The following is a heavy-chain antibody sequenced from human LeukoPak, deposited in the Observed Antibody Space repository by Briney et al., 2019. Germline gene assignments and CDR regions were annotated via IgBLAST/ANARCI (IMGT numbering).Heavy chain of an antibody. CDR2: ISSRSSYI. J-gene: IGHJ6*02. CDR3: VRDGSITAAGSYYHYGMDV. Sequence: GGSLRLSCAASGFTFSSYSMNWVRQAPGKGLEWVSSISSRSSYIYYADSMKGRFTISRDNAKNSLFLQMNSLRAEDTAVYYCVRDGSITAAGSYYHYGMDVWGQGTTVTVSS. V-gene: IGHV3-21*01. D-gene: IGHD6-13*01. CDR1: GFTFSSYS.